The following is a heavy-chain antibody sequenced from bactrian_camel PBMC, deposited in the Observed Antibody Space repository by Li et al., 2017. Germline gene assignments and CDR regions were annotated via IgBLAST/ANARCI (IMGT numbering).Heavy chain of an antibody. CDR1: RFFPC. V-gene: IGHV3S53*01. CDR3: AAAKGIPDLLRGGYLSARSYNY. D-gene: IGHD3*01. J-gene: IGHJ4*01. CDR2: IKSDGTT. Sequence: QVQLVESGGGSVRAGGSLTLYCAASRFFPCMGWFRQAPRKEREGVAAIKSDGTTNYADSVKGRFTISKDNAKNTLYLQMNSLKPEDTAIYYCAAAKGIPDLLRGGYLSARSYNYWGRGTQVTVS.